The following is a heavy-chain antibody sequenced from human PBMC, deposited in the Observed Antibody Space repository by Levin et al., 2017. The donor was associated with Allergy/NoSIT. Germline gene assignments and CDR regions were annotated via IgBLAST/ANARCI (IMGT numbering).Heavy chain of an antibody. J-gene: IGHJ5*02. CDR3: AKWASSPGPDWFDT. CDR2: IDYNTDNT. CDR1: GFTFSSFA. D-gene: IGHD6-6*01. Sequence: GGSLRLSCAASGFTFSSFAMSWVRQTPGKGLEWVSAIDYNTDNTYYTDSVKGRFTISRDNSRDTLYLQMNSLRPEDTALSYCAKWASSPGPDWFDTWGQGTRVTVSS. V-gene: IGHV3-23*01.